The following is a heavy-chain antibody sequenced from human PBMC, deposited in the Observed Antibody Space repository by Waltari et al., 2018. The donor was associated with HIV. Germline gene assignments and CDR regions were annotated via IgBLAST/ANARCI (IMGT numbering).Heavy chain of an antibody. J-gene: IGHJ4*02. CDR3: ATVGQQLVWPRPLPDY. Sequence: QVQLVQSGAEVKTPGASVKVSCKVSGYPLPELSMHCVRHAPGKGLEWMGGFDPEDGETIYAQKFQGRVTMTEDTSTDTAYMELSSLRSEDTAVYYCATVGQQLVWPRPLPDYWGQGTLVTVSS. CDR2: FDPEDGET. D-gene: IGHD6-13*01. CDR1: GYPLPELS. V-gene: IGHV1-24*01.